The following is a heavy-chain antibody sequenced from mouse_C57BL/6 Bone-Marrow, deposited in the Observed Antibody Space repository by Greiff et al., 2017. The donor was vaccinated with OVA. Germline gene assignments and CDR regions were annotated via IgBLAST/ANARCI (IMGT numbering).Heavy chain of an antibody. D-gene: IGHD1-1*01. V-gene: IGHV1-77*01. Sequence: QVQLQQSGAELVKPGASVQISCKASGYTFTDYYINWVKQRPGQGLEWIGKIGPGRGSTYYNEKFKGKATLTADKSSSTAYMQLSSLTSEDSAVYFCARSIYYYGSSSYYFDYWGQGTTLTVSS. CDR3: ARSIYYYGSSSYYFDY. J-gene: IGHJ2*01. CDR2: IGPGRGST. CDR1: GYTFTDYY.